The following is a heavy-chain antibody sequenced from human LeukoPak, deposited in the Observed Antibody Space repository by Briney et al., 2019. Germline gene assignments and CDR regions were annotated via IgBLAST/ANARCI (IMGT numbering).Heavy chain of an antibody. CDR2: ISWNSGSI. CDR3: VKAYGY. D-gene: IGHD3-16*01. V-gene: IGHV3-9*01. Sequence: GGSLRLSCAASGFTFDDYAMHWVRQAPGKGLEWVSGISWNSGSIGYADSVKGRFAISRDNAKNSLYLQMNSLRAEDTALYYCVKAYGYRGQGTLVTVSS. J-gene: IGHJ4*02. CDR1: GFTFDDYA.